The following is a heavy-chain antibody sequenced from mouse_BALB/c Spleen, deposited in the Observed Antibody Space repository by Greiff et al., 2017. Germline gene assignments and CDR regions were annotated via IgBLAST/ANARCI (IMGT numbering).Heavy chain of an antibody. J-gene: IGHJ4*01. Sequence: DVKLQESGPGLVKPSQSLSLTCSVTGYSITSGYYWNWIRQFPGNKLEWMGYISYDGSNNYNPSLKNRISITRDTSKNQFFLKLNSVTTEDTATYYCASWYYAMDYWGQGTSVTVSS. CDR3: ASWYYAMDY. V-gene: IGHV3-6*02. CDR2: ISYDGSN. CDR1: GYSITSGYY.